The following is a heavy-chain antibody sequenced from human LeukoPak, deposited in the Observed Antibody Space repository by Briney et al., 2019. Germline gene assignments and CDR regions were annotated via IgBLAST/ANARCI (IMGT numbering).Heavy chain of an antibody. D-gene: IGHD6-19*01. CDR1: GYTFTSYG. CDR3: ARGGGRHYSSVVGHHPFDP. CDR2: ISAYNGNT. Sequence: ASVKVSCKASGYTFTSYGISWVRQAPGQGLEWMGWISAYNGNTNYAQKLQGRVTMTTDTSTSTAYMELRSLRSDDTAVYYCARGGGRHYSSVVGHHPFDPWGQGTLVTVSS. J-gene: IGHJ5*02. V-gene: IGHV1-18*01.